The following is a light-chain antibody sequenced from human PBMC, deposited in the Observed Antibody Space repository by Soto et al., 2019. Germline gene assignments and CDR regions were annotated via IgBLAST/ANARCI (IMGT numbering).Light chain of an antibody. V-gene: IGKV4-1*01. CDR2: WAS. CDR3: QQYYSTPDT. J-gene: IGKJ2*01. CDR1: QSVLYSPNNKNY. Sequence: DIVMTQSPDSLAVSLGERATINCKSSQSVLYSPNNKNYLAWYQQKPGQPPKLLIYWASTRESGVPDRFSGSGSGTDFTLTISSLQAADVAVYYCQQYYSTPDTFGQGNKLAIK.